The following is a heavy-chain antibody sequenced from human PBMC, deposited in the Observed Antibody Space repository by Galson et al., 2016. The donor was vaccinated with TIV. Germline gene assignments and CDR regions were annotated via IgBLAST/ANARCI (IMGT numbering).Heavy chain of an antibody. J-gene: IGHJ4*02. CDR2: ISWNGGSR. CDR1: GFTFEDYG. D-gene: IGHD3-22*01. Sequence: SLRLSCAVSGFTFEDYGMSWVRQAPGKGLEWVASISWNGGSRGYEGYVRGRFTIARDHLKNYLYLLMYILIAEDTAVYYCSRVGPTYYYESGTYYHNPPGDHWGRGTLVTVSS. V-gene: IGHV3-20*04. CDR3: SRVGPTYYYESGTYYHNPPGDH.